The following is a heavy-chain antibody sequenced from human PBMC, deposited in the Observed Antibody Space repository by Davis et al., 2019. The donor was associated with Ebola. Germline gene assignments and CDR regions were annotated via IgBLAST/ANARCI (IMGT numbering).Heavy chain of an antibody. CDR3: AKDGYGSGSYPHFDH. CDR1: GFTFSSYG. Sequence: PGGSLRLSCAASGFTFSSYGMHWVRQAPGKGLEWVAVISYDGSNKYYADSVKGRFTISRDKSKNTLYLQMNSLRAEDTAVYYCAKDGYGSGSYPHFDHWGQGTLVTVSS. V-gene: IGHV3-30*18. CDR2: ISYDGSNK. J-gene: IGHJ4*02. D-gene: IGHD3-10*01.